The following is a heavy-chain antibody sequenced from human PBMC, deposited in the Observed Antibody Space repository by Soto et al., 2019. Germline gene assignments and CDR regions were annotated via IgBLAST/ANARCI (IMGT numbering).Heavy chain of an antibody. Sequence: PVGSLRLSCAASGFTFSSYSVNWVRQAPGKGLEWVSSISSSSSYIYYADSVKGRFIISRDNAKNSLYLQMNSLRAEDTAVYYCARRLDYYDSSGYPGYWGQGTLVTVS. D-gene: IGHD3-22*01. CDR1: GFTFSSYS. J-gene: IGHJ4*02. CDR2: ISSSSSYI. V-gene: IGHV3-21*01. CDR3: ARRLDYYDSSGYPGY.